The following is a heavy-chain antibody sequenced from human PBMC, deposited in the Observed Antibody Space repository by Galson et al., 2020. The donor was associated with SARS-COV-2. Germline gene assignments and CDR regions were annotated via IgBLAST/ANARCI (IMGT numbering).Heavy chain of an antibody. V-gene: IGHV3-9*01. CDR1: GFTFDDYA. CDR2: ISWNSGSI. Sequence: GGSLRLSCAVSGFTFDDYAMHWVRQAPGKGLEWVSGISWNSGSIGYADSVKGRFTISRDNAKNSLYLQMNSLRAEDTALYYCALGGATTCDYGGHGPLVTVSS. J-gene: IGHJ4*01. D-gene: IGHD1-26*01. CDR3: ALGGATTCDY.